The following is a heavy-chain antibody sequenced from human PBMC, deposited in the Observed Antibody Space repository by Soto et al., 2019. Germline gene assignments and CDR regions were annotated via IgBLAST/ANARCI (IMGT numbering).Heavy chain of an antibody. Sequence: SETVSLTCTVSGGSISSSSYYWGWIRQPPGKGLEWIGSIYYSGSTYYNPSLKSRVTISVDTSKNQFSLKLSSVTAADTAVYYCARRKDIIAGWFDPWGQGTLVTVSS. V-gene: IGHV4-39*01. CDR3: ARRKDIIAGWFDP. D-gene: IGHD3-16*02. CDR2: IYYSGST. CDR1: GGSISSSSYY. J-gene: IGHJ5*02.